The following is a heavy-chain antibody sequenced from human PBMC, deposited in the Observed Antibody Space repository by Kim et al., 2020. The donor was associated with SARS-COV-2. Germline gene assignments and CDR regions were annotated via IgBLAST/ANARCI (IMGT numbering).Heavy chain of an antibody. V-gene: IGHV3-30*04. CDR2: ISYDGSNK. J-gene: IGHJ6*02. Sequence: GGSLRLSCAASGFTFSSYAMHWVRQAPGKGLEWVAVISYDGSNKYYADSVKGRFTISRDNSKNTLYLQMNSLRAEDTAVYYCARAFSVDFWSGLGYGMDVWGQGTTVTVSS. D-gene: IGHD3-3*01. CDR1: GFTFSSYA. CDR3: ARAFSVDFWSGLGYGMDV.